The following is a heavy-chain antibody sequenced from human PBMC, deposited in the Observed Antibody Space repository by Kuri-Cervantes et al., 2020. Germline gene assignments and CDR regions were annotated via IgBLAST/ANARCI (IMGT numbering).Heavy chain of an antibody. CDR2: ISGSGGST. Sequence: ETLSLTCAASGFTFSSYAMSWVRQAPGKGLEWVSAISGSGGSTYYADSVKGRFTISRDNSKNTLYLQMNSLRAEDTAVYYCAKGLHYDSSGYYYYWGQGTLVTVSS. CDR1: GFTFSSYA. J-gene: IGHJ4*02. V-gene: IGHV3-23*01. CDR3: AKGLHYDSSGYYYY. D-gene: IGHD3-22*01.